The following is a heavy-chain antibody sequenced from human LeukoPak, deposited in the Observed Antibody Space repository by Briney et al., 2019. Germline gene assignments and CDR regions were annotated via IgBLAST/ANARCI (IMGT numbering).Heavy chain of an antibody. CDR1: GYTFTNYG. J-gene: IGHJ4*02. Sequence: ASVKVSCTASGYTFTNYGISWVRQAPGQGLEWMGWISAYNGNTNYAQKLQGRVTMTTDTSTSTAYMELRSLRSDDTAVYYCARDLKDSGYDGDDYWGQGTLVTVSS. CDR2: ISAYNGNT. V-gene: IGHV1-18*01. D-gene: IGHD5-12*01. CDR3: ARDLKDSGYDGDDY.